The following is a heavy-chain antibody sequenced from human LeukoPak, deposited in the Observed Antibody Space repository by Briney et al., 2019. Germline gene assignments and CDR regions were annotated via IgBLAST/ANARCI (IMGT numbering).Heavy chain of an antibody. Sequence: GASVKVSCKASGGTFSSYAISWVRQAPGQGLEWMGGIIPIFGTANYAQKFQGRVTITADESTSTAYMELSSLRSEDTAVYYCARSRSVWVPAAPQQAFDIWGQGTMVTVSS. CDR1: GGTFSSYA. J-gene: IGHJ3*02. CDR2: IIPIFGTA. CDR3: ARSRSVWVPAAPQQAFDI. V-gene: IGHV1-69*13. D-gene: IGHD2-2*01.